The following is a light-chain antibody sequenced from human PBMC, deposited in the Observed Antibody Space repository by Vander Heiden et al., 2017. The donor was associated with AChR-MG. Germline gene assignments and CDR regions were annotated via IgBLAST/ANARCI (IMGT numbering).Light chain of an antibody. V-gene: IGKV3-11*01. CDR3: QQRSNLIT. J-gene: IGKJ5*01. CDR1: QSVSSY. Sequence: EIVFTQSPATLSLSPGERATLSCRASQSVSSYLAWYQQKPGQAPRLLIYDASNRATGIPARCSGSGSGTDFTLTISSLEPEDFAVYYCQQRSNLITFGQGTRLEIK. CDR2: DAS.